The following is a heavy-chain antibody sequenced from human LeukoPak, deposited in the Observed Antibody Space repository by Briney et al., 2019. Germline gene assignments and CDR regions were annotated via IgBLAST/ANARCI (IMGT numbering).Heavy chain of an antibody. V-gene: IGHV1-18*01. Sequence: ASVKVSCKASGYTFTSYGISWVRQAPGQGLEWMGWISAYNGNTNYAQKLQGRVTMTTDTSTSTAYMELRSPRSDDTAVYYCARDKGVSGSGSYYDYYYYYYGMDVWGQGTTVTVSS. J-gene: IGHJ6*02. D-gene: IGHD3-10*01. CDR1: GYTFTSYG. CDR2: ISAYNGNT. CDR3: ARDKGVSGSGSYYDYYYYYYGMDV.